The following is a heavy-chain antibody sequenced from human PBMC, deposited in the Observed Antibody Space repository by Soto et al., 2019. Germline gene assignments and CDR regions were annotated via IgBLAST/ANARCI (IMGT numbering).Heavy chain of an antibody. J-gene: IGHJ4*02. CDR3: AIYSSGWYPLDY. CDR2: ISYDGSNK. CDR1: GFTFSSYG. Sequence: QVQLVESGGGVVQPGRSLRLSCAASGFTFSSYGMHWVRQAPGKGLEWVAVISYDGSNKYYADSVKGRFTISRDNSKNTLYLQMNSLRAEDTDVYYCAIYSSGWYPLDYWGQGTLVTVSS. V-gene: IGHV3-30*03. D-gene: IGHD6-19*01.